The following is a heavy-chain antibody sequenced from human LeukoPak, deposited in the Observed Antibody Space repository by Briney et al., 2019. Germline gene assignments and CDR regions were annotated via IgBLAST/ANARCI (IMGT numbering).Heavy chain of an antibody. CDR2: IYYSGST. D-gene: IGHD6-13*01. Sequence: SETLSLTCTVSGGSISSYYWSWIRQPPGKGLEWIGYIYYSGSTNYNPSLKSRVTISVDTSKNQFSLKLSSVTAADTAVYYCARSRYSSSWSLDYWGQGTLVTVSS. V-gene: IGHV4-59*12. J-gene: IGHJ4*02. CDR1: GGSISSYY. CDR3: ARSRYSSSWSLDY.